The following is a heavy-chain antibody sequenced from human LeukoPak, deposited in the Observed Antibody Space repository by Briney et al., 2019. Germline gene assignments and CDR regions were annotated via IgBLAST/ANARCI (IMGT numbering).Heavy chain of an antibody. CDR3: ARGRGTYYDFWSGYYFDY. D-gene: IGHD3-3*01. J-gene: IGHJ4*02. Sequence: SETLSLTCTVSGGSISSHYWSWIRQPAGKGLEWIGRIYTSGSTNYNPSLKSRVTMSVDTSKNQFSPKLSSVTAADTAVYYCARGRGTYYDFWSGYYFDYWGQGTLVTVSS. CDR2: IYTSGST. V-gene: IGHV4-4*07. CDR1: GGSISSHY.